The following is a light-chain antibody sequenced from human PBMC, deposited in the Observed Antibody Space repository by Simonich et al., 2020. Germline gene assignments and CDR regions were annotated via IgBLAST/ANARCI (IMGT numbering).Light chain of an antibody. CDR1: QDISNY. CDR2: DAS. J-gene: IGKJ5*01. CDR3: QQYDNLPIT. Sequence: DIQMTQSPSSLSASVGDRVTITCQASQDISNYLNLYQQKPGKAPKLLIYDASNLETGGPSRFSGSGSGTDFTFTISSLQPEDIATYYCQQYDNLPITFGQGTRLEIK. V-gene: IGKV1-33*01.